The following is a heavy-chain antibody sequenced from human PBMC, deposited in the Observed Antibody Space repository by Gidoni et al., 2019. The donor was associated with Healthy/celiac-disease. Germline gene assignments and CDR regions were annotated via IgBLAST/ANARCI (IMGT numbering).Heavy chain of an antibody. J-gene: IGHJ5*02. D-gene: IGHD3-3*01. CDR3: ARDYGEQLRFTMGAQKWFDP. Sequence: GKGLEWIGEIYHSGSTNYNPSLKSRVTISVDKSKNQFSLKLSSVTAADTAVYYCARDYGEQLRFTMGAQKWFDPWGQGTLVTVSS. V-gene: IGHV4-4*02. CDR2: IYHSGST.